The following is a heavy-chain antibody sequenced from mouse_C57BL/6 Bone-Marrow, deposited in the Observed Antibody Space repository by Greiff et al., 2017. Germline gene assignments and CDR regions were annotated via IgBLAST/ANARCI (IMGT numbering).Heavy chain of an antibody. CDR1: GFTFDTYA. V-gene: IGHV10-3*01. Sequence: EVKLQESGGGLVQPKGSLKLSCAASGFTFDTYAMHWVRPAPGKGLDWVARIRSKSSNYATYYADSVKDRFTISRDDSQSMLYLQMNNLKTEDTAMYYCERDGGDLYAMDYWGQGTTGTVSS. CDR2: IRSKSSNYAT. CDR3: ERDGGDLYAMDY. J-gene: IGHJ4*01. D-gene: IGHD3-3*01.